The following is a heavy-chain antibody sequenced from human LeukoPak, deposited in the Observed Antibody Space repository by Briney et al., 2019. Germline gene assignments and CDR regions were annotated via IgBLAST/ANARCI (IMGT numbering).Heavy chain of an antibody. J-gene: IGHJ3*02. Sequence: GGSLRLSCAASTFTFGDYYMGWVRQAPGKGLEWVAYIEQLGNAKSYIDSVKGRFTISRDNAKSSLYLQMDSLRVEDTAVYYCSRWNFAFDIWGQGTMVTVSS. CDR1: TFTFGDYY. CDR2: IEQLGNAK. V-gene: IGHV3-7*01. D-gene: IGHD1-7*01. CDR3: SRWNFAFDI.